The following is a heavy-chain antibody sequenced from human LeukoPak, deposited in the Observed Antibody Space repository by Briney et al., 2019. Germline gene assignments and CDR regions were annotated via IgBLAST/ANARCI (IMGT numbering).Heavy chain of an antibody. J-gene: IGHJ4*02. CDR3: AKEVGYDSSGYDDF. Sequence: GRSLRLSCAASGFTFSSYGMHWVRQAPGKGLEWVSAISGSGSSTYYADSVKGRFTISRDNSKNTLYLQMNSLRAEDTALYYCAKEVGYDSSGYDDFWGQGTLVTVSS. CDR1: GFTFSSYG. V-gene: IGHV3-23*01. D-gene: IGHD3-22*01. CDR2: ISGSGSST.